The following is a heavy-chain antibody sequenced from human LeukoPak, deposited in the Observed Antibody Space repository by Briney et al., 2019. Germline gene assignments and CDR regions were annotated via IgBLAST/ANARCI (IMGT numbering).Heavy chain of an antibody. J-gene: IGHJ6*02. CDR2: IVVGSGNT. CDR1: GFTFTSSA. CDR3: AARGGQQLAQGRYYYYGMDV. Sequence: GASVKVSCKASGFTFTSSAMQCVRQARGQRLEWIGWIVVGSGNTNYAQKFQERVTITRDMSTSTAYMELSSLRSEDTAVYYCAARGGQQLAQGRYYYYGMDVWGQGTTVTVSS. D-gene: IGHD6-13*01. V-gene: IGHV1-58*02.